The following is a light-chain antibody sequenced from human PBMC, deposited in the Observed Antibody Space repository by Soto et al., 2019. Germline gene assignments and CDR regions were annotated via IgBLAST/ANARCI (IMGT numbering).Light chain of an antibody. CDR3: QQSFTTPWT. J-gene: IGKJ1*01. V-gene: IGKV1-39*01. Sequence: DIQMTQSPSSLSASLGDRVTITCRPSESIRNELNWFQQRPGKAPRLLIYDTFTLQSGVPSRFSGSVSGEEFSLTISSLQAGDSAIYYCQQSFTTPWTFGQGTKVEI. CDR1: ESIRNE. CDR2: DTF.